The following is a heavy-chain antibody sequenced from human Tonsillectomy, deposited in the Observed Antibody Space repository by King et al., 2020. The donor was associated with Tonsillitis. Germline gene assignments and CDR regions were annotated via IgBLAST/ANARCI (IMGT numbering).Heavy chain of an antibody. CDR2: IYYSGFT. CDR3: ARHYYSSGHFLKTFDY. Sequence: QLQESGPGLVKPSETLSLTGTVSGGSISSRTYYWGWIRQPPGKGLEWIGSIYYSGFTYYNPSLRSRLHISVDTSKNQFSLRLSSVTAADTAVYYCARHYYSSGHFLKTFDYWGQGTLVTVSS. V-gene: IGHV4-39*07. J-gene: IGHJ4*02. D-gene: IGHD3-22*01. CDR1: GGSISSRTYY.